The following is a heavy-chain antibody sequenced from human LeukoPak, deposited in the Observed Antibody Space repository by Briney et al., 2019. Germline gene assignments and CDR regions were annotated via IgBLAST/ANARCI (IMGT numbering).Heavy chain of an antibody. J-gene: IGHJ4*02. Sequence: GGSLRLSCAASGFTFSSYAMSWVRQAPGKGLEWVSAISGSGGSTYYADSVKGRFAISRDNSKNTLYLQMNSLRAEDTAVYYCAKDREFYSNLLDYWGQGTLVTVSS. D-gene: IGHD4-4*01. V-gene: IGHV3-23*01. CDR2: ISGSGGST. CDR3: AKDREFYSNLLDY. CDR1: GFTFSSYA.